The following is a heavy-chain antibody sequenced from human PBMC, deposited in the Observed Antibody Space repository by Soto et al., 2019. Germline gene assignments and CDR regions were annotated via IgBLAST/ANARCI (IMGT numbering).Heavy chain of an antibody. CDR2: ISYDGSNK. CDR3: AKDKRGNYPLYGMDV. J-gene: IGHJ6*02. D-gene: IGHD4-4*01. Sequence: GGSLRLSCAASGFTFSSYGMHWVRQAPGKGLEWVAVISYDGSNKYYADSVKGRFTISRDNSKNTLYLQMNSLRAEDTAVYYCAKDKRGNYPLYGMDVWGQGTTVTVSS. V-gene: IGHV3-30*18. CDR1: GFTFSSYG.